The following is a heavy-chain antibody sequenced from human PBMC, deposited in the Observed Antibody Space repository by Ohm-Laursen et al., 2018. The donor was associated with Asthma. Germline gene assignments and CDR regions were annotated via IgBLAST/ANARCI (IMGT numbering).Heavy chain of an antibody. J-gene: IGHJ1*01. D-gene: IGHD1-26*01. Sequence: SLRLSCSASGYTFSRYSIHWVRQIPGKGLEWVASISTASSFIYYPDSVRGRFTTSRDNARNSVYLQMNSLSAEDTALYYCARIGPEWELPGREYSLHHWGEGTLVTVSS. CDR2: ISTASSFI. CDR3: ARIGPEWELPGREYSLHH. CDR1: GYTFSRYS. V-gene: IGHV3-21*01.